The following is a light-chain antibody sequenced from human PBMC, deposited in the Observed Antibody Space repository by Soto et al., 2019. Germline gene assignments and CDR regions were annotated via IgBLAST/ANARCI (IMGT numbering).Light chain of an antibody. V-gene: IGKV3-20*01. CDR3: HQYESPPRT. CDR2: RAS. Sequence: EIVLTQSPDTLSLSPGERATLSCRASQSVSSALLAWYQQKPGQAPRLLIYRASTRATGIPDRFTGSGSGTDVTLTTSRLEPEDYAVEYCHQYESPPRTFGGGTKVEIK. CDR1: QSVSSAL. J-gene: IGKJ4*02.